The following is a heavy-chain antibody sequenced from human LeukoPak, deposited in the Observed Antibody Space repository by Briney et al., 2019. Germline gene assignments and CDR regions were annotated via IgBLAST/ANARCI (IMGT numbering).Heavy chain of an antibody. V-gene: IGHV3-23*01. CDR1: GFTFRRYG. CDR2: ISGSGSST. Sequence: GGTLRLSCAASGFTFRRYGMSWVRQAPDKGLEWVSAISGSGSSTYYGDSVKGRFTISRENSKNTPYLQMNSLRAEDTAVHYCAKDRDRRIAAASPFFYWGQGTLVTVSS. CDR3: AKDRDRRIAAASPFFY. D-gene: IGHD6-13*01. J-gene: IGHJ4*02.